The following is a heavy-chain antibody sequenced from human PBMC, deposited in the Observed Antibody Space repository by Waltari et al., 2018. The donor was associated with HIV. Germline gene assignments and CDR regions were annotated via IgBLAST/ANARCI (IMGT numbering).Heavy chain of an antibody. CDR2: ISAYNGNT. Sequence: QVPLVQSGAEVKKPGASVKVSCKASGYTFTSYGISWVRQAPGQGLEWMGWISAYNGNTNYAQKLQGRVTMTTDTSTSTAYMELRSLRSDDTAVYYCARITEETYYYGSGSSRGYFDYWGQGTLVTVSS. CDR3: ARITEETYYYGSGSSRGYFDY. J-gene: IGHJ4*02. D-gene: IGHD3-10*01. CDR1: GYTFTSYG. V-gene: IGHV1-18*01.